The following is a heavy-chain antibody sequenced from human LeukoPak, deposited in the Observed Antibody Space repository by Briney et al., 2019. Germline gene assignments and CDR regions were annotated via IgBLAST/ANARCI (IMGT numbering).Heavy chain of an antibody. V-gene: IGHV4-59*01. CDR2: IYYSGST. D-gene: IGHD2-2*01. J-gene: IGHJ6*02. Sequence: SETLSLTCTVSGGSISSYYWSWIRQHPGKGLEWIGYIYYSGSTNYNPSLKSRVTISVDTSKNQFSLKLSSVTAADTAVYYCARAVPDCSSTSCYVSSSGYYYYGMDVWGQGTTVTVSS. CDR1: GGSISSYY. CDR3: ARAVPDCSSTSCYVSSSGYYYYGMDV.